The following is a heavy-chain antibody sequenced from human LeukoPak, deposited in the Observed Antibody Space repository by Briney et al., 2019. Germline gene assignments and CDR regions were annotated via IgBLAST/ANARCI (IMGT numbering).Heavy chain of an antibody. CDR1: GFTVSSNY. V-gene: IGHV3-66*01. Sequence: AGGSLRLSCAASGFTVSSNYMSWVRQAPGKGLEWVSVIYSGGSTYYADSVKGRFTISRDNSKNTLYLQMNSLRAEDTAVYYCAKSAEVTFYYKYFDYWGQGTLVTVSS. CDR3: AKSAEVTFYYKYFDY. CDR2: IYSGGST. J-gene: IGHJ4*02. D-gene: IGHD2/OR15-2a*01.